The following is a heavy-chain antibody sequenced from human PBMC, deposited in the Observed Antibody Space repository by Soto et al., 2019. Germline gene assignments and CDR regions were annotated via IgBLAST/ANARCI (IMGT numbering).Heavy chain of an antibody. Sequence: TSETLSLTCTVSGGSISSGGYYWSWIRQHPGKGLEWIGYIYYSGSTYYNPSLKSRVTISVDTSKNQFSLKLSSVTAADTAVYYCARDLYSSSADGMDVWGQGTTVTV. CDR1: GGSISSGGYY. CDR2: IYYSGST. D-gene: IGHD6-6*01. J-gene: IGHJ6*02. CDR3: ARDLYSSSADGMDV. V-gene: IGHV4-31*03.